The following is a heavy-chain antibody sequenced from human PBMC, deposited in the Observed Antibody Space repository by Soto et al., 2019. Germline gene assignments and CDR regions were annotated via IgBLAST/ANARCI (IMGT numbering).Heavy chain of an antibody. CDR3: ARLQLGGDRMLNWFDP. J-gene: IGHJ5*02. CDR2: INVYNGDR. V-gene: IGHV1-18*01. CDR1: GYIFTKYG. D-gene: IGHD2-21*02. Sequence: QVQVVQSGPELKKPGASVKVSCKAQGYIFTKYGIGWVRQAPGHGLEWMGLINVYNGDRKVAQKFQDRVSMTTDTATDTAYMELKSLRSGDTAVYYCARLQLGGDRMLNWFDPWGQGTLSPSPQ.